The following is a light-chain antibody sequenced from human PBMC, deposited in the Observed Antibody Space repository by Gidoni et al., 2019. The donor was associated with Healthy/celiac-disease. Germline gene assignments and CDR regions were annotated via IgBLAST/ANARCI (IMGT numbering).Light chain of an antibody. CDR3: SSYTSSSPGV. J-gene: IGLJ1*01. V-gene: IGLV2-14*03. CDR1: SSDVGGYNY. Sequence: QSALTQPASVSGSPGQSITISCTGTSSDVGGYNYVSWYQHHPGKAPKLMIYYVSKRPSGVSNRFSGSKSGNTASLTISGLQAEDEADYYCSSYTSSSPGVFGTGTKVTVL. CDR2: YVS.